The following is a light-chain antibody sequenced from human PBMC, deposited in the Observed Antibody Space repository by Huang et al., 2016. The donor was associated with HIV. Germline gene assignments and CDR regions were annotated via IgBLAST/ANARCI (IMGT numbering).Light chain of an antibody. Sequence: IQMTQSPGTLSVSPGERVTLYCRASQSVGSSLAWFQHKPGQAPRLVIYGASTRATDIPVRFSGSGSGTEFTLNINSLQSEDYAVYYCHKYSNMNTFGQGTRLEIK. CDR1: QSVGSS. J-gene: IGKJ2*01. CDR2: GAS. CDR3: HKYSNMNT. V-gene: IGKV3-15*01.